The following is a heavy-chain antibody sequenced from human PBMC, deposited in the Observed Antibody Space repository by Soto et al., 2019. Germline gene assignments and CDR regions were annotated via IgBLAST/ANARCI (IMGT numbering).Heavy chain of an antibody. V-gene: IGHV1-69*12. CDR1: GGTFSSYA. J-gene: IGHJ4*02. CDR2: IIPIFGTA. CDR3: ARRLPYSSSPTPSAYYFDY. D-gene: IGHD6-6*01. Sequence: QVQLVQSGAEVKKPGSSVKVSCKASGGTFSSYAISWVRQAPGQGLEWMGGIIPIFGTANYAQRFQGRVTIIAAESTSTAYMELSSLRSEDTAVYYCARRLPYSSSPTPSAYYFDYWGQGTLVTVSS.